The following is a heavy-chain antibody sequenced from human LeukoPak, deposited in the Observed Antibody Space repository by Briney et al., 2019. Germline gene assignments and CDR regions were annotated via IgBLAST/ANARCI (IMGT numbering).Heavy chain of an antibody. J-gene: IGHJ6*04. CDR2: ISSSGSTI. CDR1: GFTFSSYE. Sequence: GGSLRLSCAASGFTFSSYEMNWVRQAPGKGLEWVSYISSSGSTIYYADSVKGRFTISRDNAKNSLYLQMNRLRAEDTAVYYCAELGITMIGGVWGKGATVTISS. CDR3: AELGITMIGGV. V-gene: IGHV3-48*03. D-gene: IGHD3-10*02.